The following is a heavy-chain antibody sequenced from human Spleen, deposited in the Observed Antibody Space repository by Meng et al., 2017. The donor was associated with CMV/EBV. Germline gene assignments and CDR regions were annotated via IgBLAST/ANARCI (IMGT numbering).Heavy chain of an antibody. CDR3: AREGIVVVPAAILSNYYYYGMDV. J-gene: IGHJ6*02. Sequence: GGSLRLSCAASGFTFSSYAMSWIRQAPGKGLEWVANVKGDGSDRYYVDSVKGRFTISRDNAQNSLYLQMNSLRPEDTAVYYCAREGIVVVPAAILSNYYYYGMDVWGQGTTVTVSS. CDR1: GFTFSSYA. CDR2: VKGDGSDR. V-gene: IGHV3-7*01. D-gene: IGHD2-2*02.